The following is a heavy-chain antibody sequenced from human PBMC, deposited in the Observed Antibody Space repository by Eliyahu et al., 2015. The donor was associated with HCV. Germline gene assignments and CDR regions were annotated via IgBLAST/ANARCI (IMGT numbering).Heavy chain of an antibody. V-gene: IGHV4-34*01. CDR2: INHSGST. CDR1: GGSFXXYY. D-gene: IGHD5-12*01. CDR3: ARGLSGYSGYDYWYFDL. Sequence: QVQLQQWGAGLLKPSETLSLTCAVYGGSFXXYYWSWIRQPPGKGLGGIGEINHSGSTNYNPSLKSRVTISVDTSKNQFSLKLSSVTAADTAVYYCARGLSGYSGYDYWYFDLWGRGTLVTVSS. J-gene: IGHJ2*01.